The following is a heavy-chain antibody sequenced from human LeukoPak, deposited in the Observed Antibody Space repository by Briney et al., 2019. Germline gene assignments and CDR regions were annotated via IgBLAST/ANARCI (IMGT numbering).Heavy chain of an antibody. D-gene: IGHD3-22*01. CDR3: ARVRTSYYDSSADAFDI. Sequence: PGGSLRLSCAASGFTFSDYYMSWIRQAPGKWLEWVSYISSSGSTIYYADSVKGRFTISRDNAKNSLYLQMNSLRAEDTAVYYCARVRTSYYDSSADAFDIWGQGTMVTVSS. CDR1: GFTFSDYY. J-gene: IGHJ3*02. CDR2: ISSSGSTI. V-gene: IGHV3-11*04.